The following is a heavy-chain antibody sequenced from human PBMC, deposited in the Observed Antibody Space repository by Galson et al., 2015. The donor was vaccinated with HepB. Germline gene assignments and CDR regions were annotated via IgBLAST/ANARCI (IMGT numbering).Heavy chain of an antibody. CDR3: AKTSQIGYDFFDF. CDR2: ITASAKST. CDR1: GFTFSNSA. D-gene: IGHD5-12*01. J-gene: IGHJ4*02. Sequence: LRLSCAASGFTFSNSAMSWVRQAPGKGLEWVSDITASAKSTNYADSVKGRFTISRDNSKNTLYLQMNSLRAEDTALYYCAKTSQIGYDFFDFWGQGILVTVSS. V-gene: IGHV3-23*01.